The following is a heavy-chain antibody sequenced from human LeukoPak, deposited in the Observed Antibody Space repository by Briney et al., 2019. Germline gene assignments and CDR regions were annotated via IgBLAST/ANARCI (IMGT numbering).Heavy chain of an antibody. Sequence: NPSETLSLTCTVSGGSISSYYWSWIRQPPGKGLEWIGYIYYSGSTNYNPSLKSRVTISVDTSKNQFSLKLSSVTAADTAVYYCARGKIDALASSSWYFLRNNYYYYYMDVWGKGTTVTVSS. CDR1: GGSISSYY. V-gene: IGHV4-59*01. CDR2: IYYSGST. J-gene: IGHJ6*03. D-gene: IGHD6-13*01. CDR3: ARGKIDALASSSWYFLRNNYYYYYMDV.